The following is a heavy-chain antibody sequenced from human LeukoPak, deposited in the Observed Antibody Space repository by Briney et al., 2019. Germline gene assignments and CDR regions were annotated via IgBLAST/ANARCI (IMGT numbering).Heavy chain of an antibody. CDR3: AGTSAGWVEWIPFDY. Sequence: ASVKVSCKASGYTFTSYAMNWVRQAPGQGLEWMGIINPSGGSTSYAQKFQGRVTMTRDTSTSTVYVELSSLRSEDTAVYYCAGTSAGWVEWIPFDYWGQGTLVTVSS. CDR1: GYTFTSYA. D-gene: IGHD3-3*01. CDR2: INPSGGST. V-gene: IGHV1-46*01. J-gene: IGHJ4*02.